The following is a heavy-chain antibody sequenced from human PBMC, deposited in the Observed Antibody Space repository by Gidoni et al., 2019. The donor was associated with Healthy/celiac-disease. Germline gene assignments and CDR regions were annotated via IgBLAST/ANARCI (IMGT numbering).Heavy chain of an antibody. CDR2: ISYDGSNK. Sequence: GQPGRSLRLSCAASGFTFSSYGMHWVRQAPGKGLEWVAVISYDGSNKYYADSVKGRFTISRDNSKNTLYLQMNSLRAEDTAVYYCAKDLSGATIDYWGQGTLVTVSS. CDR3: AKDLSGATIDY. CDR1: GFTFSSYG. D-gene: IGHD2-15*01. J-gene: IGHJ4*02. V-gene: IGHV3-30*18.